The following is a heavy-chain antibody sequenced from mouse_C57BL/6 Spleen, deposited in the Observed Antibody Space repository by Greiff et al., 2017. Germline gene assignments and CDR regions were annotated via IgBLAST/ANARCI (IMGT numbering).Heavy chain of an antibody. Sequence: QVQLQQPGAELVMPGASVKLSCKASGYTFPSYWMHWVKQRPGQGLEWIGEIDPSDSYTNYNQKFKGKSTLTVDVSSSSAYMQRSSLTSEDSAVYYCARRDRGYYARDYWGQGTSVTVSS. CDR2: IDPSDSYT. CDR1: GYTFPSYW. CDR3: ARRDRGYYARDY. J-gene: IGHJ4*01. D-gene: IGHD3-3*01. V-gene: IGHV1-69*01.